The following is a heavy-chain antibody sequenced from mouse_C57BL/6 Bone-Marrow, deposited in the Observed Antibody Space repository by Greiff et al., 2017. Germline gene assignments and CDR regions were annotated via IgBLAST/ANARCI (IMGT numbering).Heavy chain of an antibody. J-gene: IGHJ4*01. V-gene: IGHV1-82*01. CDR2: LYPGDGDT. Sequence: VQLQQSGPELVKPGASVKISCKASGYAFSSSWMNWVKQRPGKGLEWIGRLYPGDGDTNYNGKFKGKATLTADTSSSTAYMQLSSLTSEDSAVYFCARFYYGSSPYGAMDYWGQGTSVTVSS. CDR3: ARFYYGSSPYGAMDY. CDR1: GYAFSSSW. D-gene: IGHD1-1*01.